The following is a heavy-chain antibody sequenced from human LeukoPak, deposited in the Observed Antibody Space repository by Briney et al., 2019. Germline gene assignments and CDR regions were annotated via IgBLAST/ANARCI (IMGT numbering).Heavy chain of an antibody. V-gene: IGHV3-7*04. CDR2: IKEDGSEK. CDR1: GFSFSNYW. CDR3: ARGNLVDDY. Sequence: GGSLRLSCAASGFSFSNYWMTWVRQAPGKRPEWVDNIKEDGSEKYYADSVKGRFTISRDNAKNSLFLQMNSLRADDTAVYYCARGNLVDDYWGQGTLVTVSS. J-gene: IGHJ4*02.